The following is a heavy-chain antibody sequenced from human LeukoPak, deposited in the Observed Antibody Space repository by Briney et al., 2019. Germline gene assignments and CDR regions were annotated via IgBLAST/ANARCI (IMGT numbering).Heavy chain of an antibody. CDR1: GFTFSSYE. CDR3: AKDLAQSSGYPNWFDP. CDR2: ISGSGNRA. V-gene: IGHV3-23*01. Sequence: PGGSLRLSCAASGFTFSSYEMNWVRQAPGKGLEWVSAISGSGNRAYHADSVKGRFTISRDNSKNTLYLQMNSLRAEDTAVYYCAKDLAQSSGYPNWFDPWGQGTLVTVSS. D-gene: IGHD3-22*01. J-gene: IGHJ5*02.